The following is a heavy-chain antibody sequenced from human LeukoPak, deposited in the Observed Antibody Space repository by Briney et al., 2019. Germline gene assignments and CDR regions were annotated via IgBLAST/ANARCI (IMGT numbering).Heavy chain of an antibody. D-gene: IGHD3-22*01. CDR1: DGSITGHY. Sequence: SETLSLTCSVSDGSITGHYWSWIRQSPRKGLEWIGYIYYNGNTNYNPSLKSRVIILLDMSKNQFSLKLTSVTAADTAIYYCARYDPSDYATSGLYYGVYFDSWGQGTLLSVSS. J-gene: IGHJ4*02. V-gene: IGHV4-59*08. CDR3: ARYDPSDYATSGLYYGVYFDS. CDR2: IYYNGNT.